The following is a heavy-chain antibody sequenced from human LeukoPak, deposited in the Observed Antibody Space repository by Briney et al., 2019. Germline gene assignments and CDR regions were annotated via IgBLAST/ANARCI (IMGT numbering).Heavy chain of an antibody. J-gene: IGHJ3*02. CDR3: AREGDTAMADDAFDI. CDR2: IKQDGSEK. Sequence: GGSLRLSCAASGFTFSSYWMSWVRQAPGKGLEWVADIKQDGSEKYYVDSVKGRFTISRDNAKNSLYLQMNSLRAEDTAVYYCAREGDTAMADDAFDIWGQGTMVTVSS. D-gene: IGHD5-18*01. V-gene: IGHV3-7*01. CDR1: GFTFSSYW.